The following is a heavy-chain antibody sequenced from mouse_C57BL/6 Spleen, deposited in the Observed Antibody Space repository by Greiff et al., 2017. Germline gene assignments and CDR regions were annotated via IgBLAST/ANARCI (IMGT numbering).Heavy chain of an antibody. CDR3: AVPGVTTGWCAY. V-gene: IGHV1-53*01. CDR2: INPSNGGT. Sequence: QVQLQQPGTELVKPGASVKLSCKASGYTFTSYWMHWVKQRPGQGFEWIGNINPSNGGTNYNEKFKSKATLTVDKSSSTAYMQLSSLTSEDSAVYYCAVPGVTTGWCAYWGQGTLVTVSA. D-gene: IGHD2-2*01. CDR1: GYTFTSYW. J-gene: IGHJ3*01.